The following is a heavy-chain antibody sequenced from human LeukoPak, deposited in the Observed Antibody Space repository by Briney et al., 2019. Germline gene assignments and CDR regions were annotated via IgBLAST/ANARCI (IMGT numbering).Heavy chain of an antibody. CDR2: INHSGST. D-gene: IGHD6-19*01. Sequence: SETLSLTCAVYGGSSSGYYWSWIRQPPGKGLEWIGEINHSGSTNYNPSLKSRVTISVDTSKNQFSLKLSSVTAADTAVYYCARAAQAVAGPIDAFDIWGQGTMVTVSS. CDR3: ARAAQAVAGPIDAFDI. V-gene: IGHV4-34*01. CDR1: GGSSSGYY. J-gene: IGHJ3*02.